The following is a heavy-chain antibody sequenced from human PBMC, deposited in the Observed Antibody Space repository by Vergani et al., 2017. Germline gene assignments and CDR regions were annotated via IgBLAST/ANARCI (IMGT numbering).Heavy chain of an antibody. V-gene: IGHV1-69*01. J-gene: IGHJ4*02. Sequence: VQLVQSGAEVKKPGESLKISCKGSGYSFTSYWIGWVRQMPGKGLEWMGGIIPIFGTANYAQNFQGRVTMTADESTSTAYMELSSLRSEDTAVYYCARGRPLRGPPAYWGQGTLVTVSS. CDR3: ARGRPLRGPPAY. CDR1: GYSFTSYW. CDR2: IIPIFGTA. D-gene: IGHD3-10*01.